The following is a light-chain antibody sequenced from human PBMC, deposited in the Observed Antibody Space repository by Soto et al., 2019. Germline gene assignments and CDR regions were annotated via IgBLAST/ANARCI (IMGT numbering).Light chain of an antibody. V-gene: IGLV2-14*01. Sequence: QSVLTQPASVSGSPGQSITISCTGTSSDIGYYNYVSWYQQYPGKAPKLIIYEVNNRPSGVSNRFSGSKSANTASLTISGLQAEDEADYHCSSYTTISTVVFGAGTKVTV. CDR3: SSYTTISTVV. J-gene: IGLJ1*01. CDR2: EVN. CDR1: SSDIGYYNY.